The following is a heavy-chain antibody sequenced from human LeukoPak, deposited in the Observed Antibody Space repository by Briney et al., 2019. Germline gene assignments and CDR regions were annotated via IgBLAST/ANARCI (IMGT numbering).Heavy chain of an antibody. CDR3: ARDSRQWLVPGNWFDP. J-gene: IGHJ5*02. Sequence: GGSLRPSCAASGFTVSSNYMSWVRQAPGKGLEWVSVIYSGGSTYYADSVKGRFTISRDNSKNTLYLQMNSLRAEDTAVYYCARDSRQWLVPGNWFDPWGQGTLVTVSS. CDR2: IYSGGST. D-gene: IGHD6-19*01. CDR1: GFTVSSNY. V-gene: IGHV3-66*01.